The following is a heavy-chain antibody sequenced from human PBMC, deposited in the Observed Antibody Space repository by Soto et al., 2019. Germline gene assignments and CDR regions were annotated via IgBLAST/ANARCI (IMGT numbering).Heavy chain of an antibody. CDR2: ISGNGGSK. J-gene: IGHJ4*02. CDR3: AKEVGSGGYFDY. Sequence: EVQLLESRGGLVQPGGSLRLSCAASGFTFSSYAMGWVRQVAGKGLEWVSSISGNGGSKYYADSVKGRFTISRDNSKYTLYLQMNSLRAEETAIYYCAKEVGSGGYFDYWGQGALVTVSS. CDR1: GFTFSSYA. D-gene: IGHD3-10*01. V-gene: IGHV3-23*01.